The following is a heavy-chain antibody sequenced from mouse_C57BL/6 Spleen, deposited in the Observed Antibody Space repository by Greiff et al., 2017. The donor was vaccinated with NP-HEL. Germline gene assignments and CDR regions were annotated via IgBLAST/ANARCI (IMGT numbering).Heavy chain of an antibody. D-gene: IGHD2-4*01. CDR1: GYTFTNYW. V-gene: IGHV1-63*01. CDR3: ARGGLRQDYFDY. J-gene: IGHJ2*01. Sequence: QVQLQQSGAELVRPGTSVKMSCKASGYTFTNYWIGWAKQRPGHGLEWIGDIYPGGGYTNYTEKFKGKATLTADKSSSTAYMQFSSLTSEDSAIYYCARGGLRQDYFDYWGQGTTLTVSA. CDR2: IYPGGGYT.